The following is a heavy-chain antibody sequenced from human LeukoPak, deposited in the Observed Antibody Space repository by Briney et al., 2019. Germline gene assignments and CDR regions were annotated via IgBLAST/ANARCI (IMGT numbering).Heavy chain of an antibody. D-gene: IGHD4-17*01. V-gene: IGHV3-53*01. CDR3: ARRAGEYSHPYDY. J-gene: IGHJ4*02. CDR1: GFTFNTYS. Sequence: GGSLRLSCEASGFTFNTYSMNWARQAPGKGLEWVSFIYSGGNTHYSDSVKGRFTISRDNSKNTLYLQMNSLRADDTAVYYCARRAGEYSHPYDYWGQGTLVTVSS. CDR2: IYSGGNT.